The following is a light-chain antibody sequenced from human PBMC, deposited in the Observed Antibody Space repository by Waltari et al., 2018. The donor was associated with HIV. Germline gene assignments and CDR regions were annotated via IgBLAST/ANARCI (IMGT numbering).Light chain of an antibody. CDR2: SAS. V-gene: IGKV1-39*01. CDR3: QQGYGRPVT. J-gene: IGKJ4*01. Sequence: DIQMTQSPSSLSAFVGDRVTITCRSSQPINTQLNWYQFQAEKAPKLLIFSASNLQSGIPSRFSGSGSGTVFSLTINNFQPEDVGTYYCQQGYGRPVTFGGGTTV. CDR1: QPINTQ.